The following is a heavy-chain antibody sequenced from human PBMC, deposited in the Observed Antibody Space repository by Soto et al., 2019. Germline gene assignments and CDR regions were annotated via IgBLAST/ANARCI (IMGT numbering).Heavy chain of an antibody. D-gene: IGHD3-3*01. CDR1: GFTFSSYA. CDR3: AKDYDFWSGYPYYFDY. Sequence: EVQLLESGGGLVQPGGSLRLSCAASGFTFSSYAMSWVRQAPGKGLEWVSAISGSGGSTYYADSVKGRFTISRDNSKNTLYLQMNSLRAEDTAVYYCAKDYDFWSGYPYYFDYWGPGTLVTVSS. J-gene: IGHJ4*02. CDR2: ISGSGGST. V-gene: IGHV3-23*01.